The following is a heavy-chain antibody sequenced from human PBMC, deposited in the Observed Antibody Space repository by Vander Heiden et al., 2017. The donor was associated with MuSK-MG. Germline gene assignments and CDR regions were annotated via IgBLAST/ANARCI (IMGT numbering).Heavy chain of an antibody. CDR2: IRRNTDGGTA. D-gene: IGHD2-15*01. Sequence: EVQLVESGGGLVEPGGSLRLSCAASGFTFTNAWMDWGRQSPGKGLEWVGRIRRNTDGGTADDAAPVKGRFTISRDDAKNTLYMAMKKMTTDDTAVYYFRTDLKKADRPLWGQGTMVTVYS. CDR1: GFTFTNAW. V-gene: IGHV3-15*01. J-gene: IGHJ4*02. CDR3: RTDLKKADRPL.